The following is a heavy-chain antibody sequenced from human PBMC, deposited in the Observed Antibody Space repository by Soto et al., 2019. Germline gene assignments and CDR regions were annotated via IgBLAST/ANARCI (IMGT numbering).Heavy chain of an antibody. J-gene: IGHJ4*02. V-gene: IGHV3-21*01. CDR3: ARDPHESLYSYGRGEYYFDY. Sequence: GGSLRLSCAASGFTFSSYSMNWVRQAPGKGLEWVSSISSSSSYIYYADSVKGRFTISRDNAKNSLYLQMNSLRAEDTAVYYCARDPHESLYSYGRGEYYFDYWGQGTLVTVSS. D-gene: IGHD5-18*01. CDR1: GFTFSSYS. CDR2: ISSSSSYI.